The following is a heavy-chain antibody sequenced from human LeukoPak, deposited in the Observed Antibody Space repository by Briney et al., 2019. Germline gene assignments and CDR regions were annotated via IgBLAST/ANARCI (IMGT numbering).Heavy chain of an antibody. D-gene: IGHD6-19*01. CDR2: IYYSGST. V-gene: IGHV4-30-4*01. J-gene: IGHJ6*02. Sequence: SQTLSLTCTVSGGSISSGDYYWSCIRQPPGKGLEWIGYIYYSGSTYYNPSLKSRVTISVDTSKNQFSLKLSSVTAADTAVYYCARVVAVAGTSYCYYYGMDVWGQGTTVTVSS. CDR1: GGSISSGDYY. CDR3: ARVVAVAGTSYCYYYGMDV.